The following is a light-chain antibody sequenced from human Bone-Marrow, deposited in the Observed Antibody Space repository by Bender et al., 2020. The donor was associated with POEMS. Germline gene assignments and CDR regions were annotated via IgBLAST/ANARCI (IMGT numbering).Light chain of an antibody. V-gene: IGLV2-11*01. CDR2: DVS. J-gene: IGLJ2*01. CDR1: SSNVGGYDY. Sequence: QSALTQPRSVSGSPGQSVTISCTGTSSNVGGYDYVSWYQQHPGKAPKLMIYDVSRRPSGVPDRFSGSKSGNTASLTISGLQAEDEADYYCTSHTGSNTLIFGGGTKLTVL. CDR3: TSHTGSNTLI.